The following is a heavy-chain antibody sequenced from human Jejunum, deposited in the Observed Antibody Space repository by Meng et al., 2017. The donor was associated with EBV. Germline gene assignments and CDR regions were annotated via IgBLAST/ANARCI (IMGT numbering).Heavy chain of an antibody. CDR2: IYYSGSA. Sequence: QLQLQDAGSGLVKPSETLSLPCAVSGGSISSGGYSWHWIRQPPGKGLQWIGYIYYSGSAFYTPSLKSRVTLSVDRSKNQFSLNLSSVTAADTAVYYCARGAYFDYWGQGTLVTVSS. CDR3: ARGAYFDY. CDR1: GGSISSGGYS. V-gene: IGHV4-30-2*01. J-gene: IGHJ4*02.